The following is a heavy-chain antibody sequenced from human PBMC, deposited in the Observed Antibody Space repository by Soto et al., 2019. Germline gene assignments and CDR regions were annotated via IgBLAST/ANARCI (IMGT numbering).Heavy chain of an antibody. D-gene: IGHD6-13*01. Sequence: GGSLRLSCAASGFTFSSYGMHWVRQAPGKGLEWVAVIWYDGSNKYYADSVKGRFTISRDNSKNTLYLQMNSLRAEDTAVYYCARGIAADSYPLDAFDIWGQGTMLTVSS. V-gene: IGHV3-33*01. J-gene: IGHJ3*02. CDR1: GFTFSSYG. CDR2: IWYDGSNK. CDR3: ARGIAADSYPLDAFDI.